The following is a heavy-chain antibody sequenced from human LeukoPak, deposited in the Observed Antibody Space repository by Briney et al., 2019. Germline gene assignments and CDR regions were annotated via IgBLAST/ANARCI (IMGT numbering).Heavy chain of an antibody. CDR3: AQLSTIRS. CDR2: ISSSSSTI. CDR1: GFTFSASN. Sequence: PGGSLRLSYAASGFTFSASNMNWVRQAPGKGLEWVSYISSSSSTIYYADSVKGRFTISRDNAKNSLYLRMNSLRAEDTAVYYCAQLSTIRSWGQGTLVPVSS. J-gene: IGHJ5*02. V-gene: IGHV3-48*01. D-gene: IGHD1-1*01.